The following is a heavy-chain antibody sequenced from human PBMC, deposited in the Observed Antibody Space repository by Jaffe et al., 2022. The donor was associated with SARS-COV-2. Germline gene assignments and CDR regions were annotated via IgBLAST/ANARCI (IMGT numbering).Heavy chain of an antibody. J-gene: IGHJ4*02. Sequence: QVQLVESGGGVVQPGRSLRLSCAASGFTFSSYAMHWVRQAPGKGLEWVAVISYDGSNKYYADSVKGRFTISRDNSKNTLYLQMNSLRAEDTAVYYCARDFKQLAQGNLRHWGQGTLVTVSS. CDR2: ISYDGSNK. CDR3: ARDFKQLAQGNLRH. D-gene: IGHD6-13*01. V-gene: IGHV3-30-3*01. CDR1: GFTFSSYA.